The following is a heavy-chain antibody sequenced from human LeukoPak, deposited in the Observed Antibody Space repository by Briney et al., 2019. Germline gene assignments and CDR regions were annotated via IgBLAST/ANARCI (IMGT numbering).Heavy chain of an antibody. J-gene: IGHJ5*02. CDR1: GGSITSDY. Sequence: PFERLSLTSTVSGGSITSDYWSWIRQRARKGLGWSERIYTSRSTNYNPSLKSRVTMSVETSKNQFSLKRSAVAAADTAVYYCARELDYYVSGSPRFDPWGQGTLVTVSS. V-gene: IGHV4-4*07. D-gene: IGHD3-10*01. CDR3: ARELDYYVSGSPRFDP. CDR2: IYTSRST.